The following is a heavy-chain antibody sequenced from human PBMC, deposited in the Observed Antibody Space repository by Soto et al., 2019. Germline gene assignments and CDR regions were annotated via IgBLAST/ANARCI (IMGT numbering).Heavy chain of an antibody. CDR3: ARHARIAVADNLNYYYYYGMDV. J-gene: IGHJ6*02. Sequence: SETLSLTCTVSGGSISSSSYYWGWIRQPPGKGLEWIGSIYYSGSTYYNPSLKGRVTISVDTSKNQFSLKLSSVTAADTAVYYCARHARIAVADNLNYYYYYGMDVWGQGTTVTVSS. D-gene: IGHD6-19*01. CDR1: GGSISSSSYY. V-gene: IGHV4-39*01. CDR2: IYYSGST.